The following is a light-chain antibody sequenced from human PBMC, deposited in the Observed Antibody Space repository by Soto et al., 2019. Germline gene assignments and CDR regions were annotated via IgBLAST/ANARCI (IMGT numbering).Light chain of an antibody. CDR3: QQYNNWPWT. V-gene: IGKV3-15*01. J-gene: IGKJ1*01. CDR1: QSVGTN. Sequence: EVVMTQSPATLSVSPGERATLSCRASQSVGTNLAWYQHKPGHTPRLLIHGASTRATAIPARFDGSGSGTEFTLTISSLQPEDFAVYYCQQYNNWPWTFGQGTKVEIK. CDR2: GAS.